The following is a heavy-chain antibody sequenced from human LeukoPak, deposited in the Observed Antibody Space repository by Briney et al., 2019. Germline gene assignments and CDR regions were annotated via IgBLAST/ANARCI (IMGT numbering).Heavy chain of an antibody. V-gene: IGHV3-48*01. CDR1: GFPLSSYS. J-gene: IGHJ4*02. D-gene: IGHD1-1*01. CDR3: VRVKGTYFDY. Sequence: PGGSLRLSCTASGFPLSSYSINWVRQAPGKGLEWISYISSSSSNIYHLDSVQGRLTVSRDNERNSLFLQIDSPRAEDTAVYYCVRVKGTYFDYWGQGSLVTVSS. CDR2: ISSSSSNI.